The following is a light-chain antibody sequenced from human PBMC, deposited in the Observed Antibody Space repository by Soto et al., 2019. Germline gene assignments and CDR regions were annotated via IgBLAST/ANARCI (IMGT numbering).Light chain of an antibody. CDR1: QSVSSSY. CDR2: GAS. Sequence: MMLTQCPGSLYLAPGERATLPCTASQSVSSSYLAWYQQKPGQAPRLLIYGASSRATGIPDRFSGSGSGTDFTLTLNSLEPEDFAVYYCQHRSSWPPSFGQGTRLEIK. J-gene: IGKJ5*01. CDR3: QHRSSWPPS. V-gene: IGKV3D-20*02.